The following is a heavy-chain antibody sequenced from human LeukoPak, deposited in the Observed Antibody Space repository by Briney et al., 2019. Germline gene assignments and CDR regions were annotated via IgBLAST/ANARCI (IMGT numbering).Heavy chain of an antibody. CDR3: EAFYYDESGWGDASDM. V-gene: IGHV3-7*01. J-gene: IGHJ3*02. D-gene: IGHD3-16*01. Sequence: PGGSLRLSCAAPGITISSYWMSWVRQAPGKGLEWVANIKEDGSEKHYVDSVKGRFTISRDNAKKSLYLQMNRLRAEDTAVYYCEAFYYDESGWGDASDMWGQGTMVTVSS. CDR1: GITISSYW. CDR2: IKEDGSEK.